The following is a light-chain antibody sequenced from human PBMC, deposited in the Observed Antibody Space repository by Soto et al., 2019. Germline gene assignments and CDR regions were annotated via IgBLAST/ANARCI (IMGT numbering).Light chain of an antibody. J-gene: IGKJ1*01. V-gene: IGKV3-20*01. CDR3: QRYDSLRT. Sequence: EIVLTQSLDTLCSFPGERVTLSCLAIQAVNTRLAWYQHKPGQAPRRLIYLASNRATGIPDRFSGSGSGTDFTLTITRLEPEDFAMYYCQRYDSLRTFCQGTMVDIK. CDR1: QAVNTR. CDR2: LAS.